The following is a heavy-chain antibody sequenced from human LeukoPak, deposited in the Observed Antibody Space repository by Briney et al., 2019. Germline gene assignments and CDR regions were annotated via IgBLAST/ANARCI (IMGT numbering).Heavy chain of an antibody. D-gene: IGHD3-10*01. Sequence: ASVKVSCKASGYTYTSYDINWVRQATGQGHEWMGWMNPNSGNTGYAQKFQGRVTMTRNTSISTAYTELSSLRSEDTAVYYCARSRLRYYGSGSRKNNWFDPWGQGTLVTVSS. CDR2: MNPNSGNT. V-gene: IGHV1-8*01. CDR1: GYTYTSYD. J-gene: IGHJ5*02. CDR3: ARSRLRYYGSGSRKNNWFDP.